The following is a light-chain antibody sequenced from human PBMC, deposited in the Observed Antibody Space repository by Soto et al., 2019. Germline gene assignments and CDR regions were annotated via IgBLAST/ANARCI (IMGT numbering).Light chain of an antibody. V-gene: IGLV2-23*01. Sequence: QSVLTQPASVSGSPGQSITISCTGTSGDIGSYNRVSWYQQHPGKAPKLIIYEGTKRPSEISDRFSGSESDTTASLIISGLQPEDEADYYCSSYAGSSARVVFGGGTKLTVL. J-gene: IGLJ2*01. CDR3: SSYAGSSARVV. CDR2: EGT. CDR1: SGDIGSYNR.